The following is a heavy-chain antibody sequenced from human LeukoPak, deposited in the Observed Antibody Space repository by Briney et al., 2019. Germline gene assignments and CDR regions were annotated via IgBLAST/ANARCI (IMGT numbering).Heavy chain of an antibody. V-gene: IGHV3-30*18. CDR3: AKDLYDRSGYYYTIMDY. J-gene: IGHJ4*02. CDR2: ISYDGRNK. D-gene: IGHD3-22*01. Sequence: PGGSLRLSCAASGFTFRSFGMHWVRQAPGKWLEWVAVISYDGRNKYYADSVKGRFIISRDNSKNTVFLQMSSLRPEDTAVYYCAKDLYDRSGYYYTIMDYWGQGTLVTVTS. CDR1: GFTFRSFG.